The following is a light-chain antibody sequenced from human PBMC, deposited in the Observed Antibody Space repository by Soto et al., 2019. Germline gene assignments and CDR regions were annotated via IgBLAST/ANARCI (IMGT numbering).Light chain of an antibody. CDR3: CSYATGDSAV. J-gene: IGLJ7*01. CDR2: EGS. Sequence: QSALTQPASVSGSPGQSITISCTGTSSDVGSYNLVSWYQQHPGKAPKLMIFEGSKRPSGVSNRFSGSKSGNTASLTISGLQAEDEADYYCCSYATGDSAVFGGGTLLTVL. CDR1: SSDVGSYNL. V-gene: IGLV2-23*01.